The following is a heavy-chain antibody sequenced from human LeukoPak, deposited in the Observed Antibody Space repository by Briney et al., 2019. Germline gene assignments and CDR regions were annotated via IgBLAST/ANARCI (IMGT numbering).Heavy chain of an antibody. J-gene: IGHJ5*02. CDR3: ARHKSVTRWFDP. CDR1: GGSISSSSYY. V-gene: IGHV4-61*05. CDR2: IYYSGST. Sequence: SETLSLTCTVSGGSISSSSYYWGWIRQPPGKGLEWIGYIYYSGSTNYNPSLKSRVTISVDTSKNQFSLKLSSVTAADTAVYYCARHKSVTRWFDPWGQGTLVTVSS.